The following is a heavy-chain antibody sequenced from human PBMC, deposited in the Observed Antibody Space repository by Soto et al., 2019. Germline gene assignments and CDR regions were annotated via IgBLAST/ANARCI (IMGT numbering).Heavy chain of an antibody. Sequence: PGGSLRLSCAASGFTFSSYSMHWVRQAPGKGLEWVSVILGDGSNKYYADSVKGRFTISRDQSKTTLYLQMNDVRAEDTVRYYCVKDLIPDGFWNFDSWGQGTPVTVSS. CDR1: GFTFSSYS. CDR2: ILGDGSNK. J-gene: IGHJ4*02. D-gene: IGHD3-16*01. V-gene: IGHV3-33*03. CDR3: VKDLIPDGFWNFDS.